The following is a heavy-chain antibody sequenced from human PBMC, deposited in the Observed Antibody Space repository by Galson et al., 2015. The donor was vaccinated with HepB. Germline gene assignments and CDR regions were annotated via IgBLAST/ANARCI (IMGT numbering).Heavy chain of an antibody. CDR2: ISYDGSNK. CDR3: AGDSSGYSYYENY. J-gene: IGHJ4*02. D-gene: IGHD3-22*01. Sequence: SLRLSCAASGFTFSSYGMHWVRQAPGKGLEWVAVISYDGSNKYYADSVKGRFTISRDNSKNTLYLQMNSLRAEDTAVYYCAGDSSGYSYYENYWGQGTLVTVSS. CDR1: GFTFSSYG. V-gene: IGHV3-30*03.